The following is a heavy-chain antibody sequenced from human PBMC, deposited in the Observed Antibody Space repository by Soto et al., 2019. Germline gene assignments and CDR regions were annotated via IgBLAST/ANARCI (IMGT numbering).Heavy chain of an antibody. CDR1: GGSISSGGYY. Sequence: SETLSLTCTVSGGSISSGGYYWSWIRQHPGKGLEWIGYIYYSGSTYYNPSLKSRVTISVDTSKNQFSLKLSSVTAADTAVYYCARSGGVVTPQTWDYWGQGTLVTVSS. V-gene: IGHV4-31*03. CDR3: ARSGGVVTPQTWDY. CDR2: IYYSGST. D-gene: IGHD3-3*01. J-gene: IGHJ4*02.